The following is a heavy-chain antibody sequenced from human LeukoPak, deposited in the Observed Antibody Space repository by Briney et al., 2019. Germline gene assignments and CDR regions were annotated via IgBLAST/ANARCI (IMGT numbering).Heavy chain of an antibody. V-gene: IGHV5-51*01. CDR2: IYPGDSDT. D-gene: IGHD2-2*02. CDR1: GYSFTNYW. CDR3: ARRYCSSTICDTYFEH. Sequence: GESLKISCKGSGYSFTNYWIGWVRQMPGKGLEWMGIIYPGDSDTRYSPSFQGQVTISADKSISTAYLQWSSLKASDTAMYYCARRYCSSTICDTYFEHWSQGTLVTVSS. J-gene: IGHJ1*01.